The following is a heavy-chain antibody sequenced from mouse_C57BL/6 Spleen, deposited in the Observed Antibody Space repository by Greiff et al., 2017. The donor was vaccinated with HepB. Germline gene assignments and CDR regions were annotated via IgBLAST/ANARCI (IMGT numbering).Heavy chain of an antibody. J-gene: IGHJ2*01. D-gene: IGHD1-1*01. CDR2: ISDGGSYT. CDR3: ARRFYYYGSYYFDY. Sequence: EVKLMESGGGLVKPGGSLKLSCAASGFTFSSYAMSWVRQTPEKRLEWVATISDGGSYTYYPDNVKGRFTISRDNAKNNLYLQMSHLKSEDTAMYYCARRFYYYGSYYFDYWGQGTTLTVSS. V-gene: IGHV5-4*03. CDR1: GFTFSSYA.